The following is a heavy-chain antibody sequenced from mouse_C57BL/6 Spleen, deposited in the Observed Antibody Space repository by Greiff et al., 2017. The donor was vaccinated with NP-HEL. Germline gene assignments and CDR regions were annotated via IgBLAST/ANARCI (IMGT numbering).Heavy chain of an antibody. CDR1: GFTFSDYG. V-gene: IGHV5-17*01. Sequence: EVKLVESGGGLVKPGGSLKLSCAASGFTFSDYGMHWVRQAPEKGLAWVAYICSGSSTIYYADTVKARFTISRDNAKNTLFLQMTSLRSEYTAMYYCARNYGSSYVTYWGQGTLVTVSA. J-gene: IGHJ3*01. CDR2: ICSGSSTI. D-gene: IGHD1-1*01. CDR3: ARNYGSSYVTY.